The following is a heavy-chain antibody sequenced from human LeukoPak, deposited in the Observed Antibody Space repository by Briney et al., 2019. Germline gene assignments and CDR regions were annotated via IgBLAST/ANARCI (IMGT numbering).Heavy chain of an antibody. CDR2: ISSSGSTI. CDR3: ASGLDYGDPPFDY. V-gene: IGHV3-48*03. Sequence: PGGSLRLSCAASGFTFSSYEMNWVRQAPGKGLEWVSYISSSGSTIYYADSVKGRFTISRDNAKNTLYLQMNSLSTEDTAVYYCASGLDYGDPPFDYWGQGTLVTVSS. D-gene: IGHD4-17*01. CDR1: GFTFSSYE. J-gene: IGHJ4*02.